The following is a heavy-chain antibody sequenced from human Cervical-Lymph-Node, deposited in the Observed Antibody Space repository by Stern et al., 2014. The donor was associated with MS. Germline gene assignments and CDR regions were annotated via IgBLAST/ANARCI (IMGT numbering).Heavy chain of an antibody. J-gene: IGHJ4*02. Sequence: QVQLQESGPGLVKPSETLSLTCTVSGGSISSSSYYWGWIRQPPGKGLEWIGSIYYSGITHHNPSLKSRVTLSVDTSQDPFSLKLSSVTAADTAVYYCARQHTTMATGDYWGQGTLVTVSS. CDR2: IYYSGIT. CDR3: ARQHTTMATGDY. D-gene: IGHD5-18*01. CDR1: GGSISSSSYY. V-gene: IGHV4-39*01.